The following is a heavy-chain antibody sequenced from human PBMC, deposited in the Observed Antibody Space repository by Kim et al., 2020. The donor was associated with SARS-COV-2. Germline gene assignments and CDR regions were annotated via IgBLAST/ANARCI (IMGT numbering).Heavy chain of an antibody. CDR3: ARSGGVMRSGWSYYYYYGMDV. CDR2: IKQDGSEK. V-gene: IGHV3-7*01. J-gene: IGHJ6*02. CDR1: GFTFSSYW. D-gene: IGHD6-19*01. Sequence: GGSLRLSCAASGFTFSSYWMSWVRQAPGKGLEWVTNIKQDGSEKYYVDSVKGRFTISRDNAKNSLYLQMNSLRAEDTAVYYCARSGGVMRSGWSYYYYYGMDVWGQGTTVTVSS.